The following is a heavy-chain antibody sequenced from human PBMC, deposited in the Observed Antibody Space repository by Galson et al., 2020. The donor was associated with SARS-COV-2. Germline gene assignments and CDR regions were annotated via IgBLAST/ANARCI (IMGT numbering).Heavy chain of an antibody. CDR2: IYHGGTT. CDR3: ARQKGSGLCAFDI. J-gene: IGHJ3*02. D-gene: IGHD2-2*01. Sequence: SQTLSLTCDVSGYSITSGYYWGWIRQPPEKGLEWIGSIYHGGTTYYNPSFKSRVTILVAMSKNQFSLKLSSVTAADTAVYYCARQKGSGLCAFDIWGQGTLVTVSS. CDR1: GYSITSGYY. V-gene: IGHV4-38-2*01.